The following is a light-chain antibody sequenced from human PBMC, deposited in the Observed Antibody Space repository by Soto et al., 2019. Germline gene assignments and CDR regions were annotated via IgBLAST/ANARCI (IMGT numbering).Light chain of an antibody. CDR2: ANN. Sequence: QSVLTQPPSVSGAPGQRVTISCTGGSSNIGAGYDVHWYQQLPGTAPKLLIYANNNRPSGVPDRFSGSKSDTSASLAITGLQAEDEAAYYCQSYDISLSAVIFGGGTKLTVL. V-gene: IGLV1-40*01. J-gene: IGLJ2*01. CDR1: SSNIGAGYD. CDR3: QSYDISLSAVI.